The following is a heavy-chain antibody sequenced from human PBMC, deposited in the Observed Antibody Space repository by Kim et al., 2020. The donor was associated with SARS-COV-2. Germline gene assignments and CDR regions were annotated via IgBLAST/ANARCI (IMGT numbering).Heavy chain of an antibody. CDR1: GYTFTSYG. Sequence: ASVKVSCKASGYTFTSYGISWVRQAPGQGLEWMGWISAYNGNTNYAQKLQGRVTMTTDTSTSTAYMELRSLRSDDTAVYYCARSRPRPRIMITFGGVPETDYWGQGTLVTVSS. V-gene: IGHV1-18*01. J-gene: IGHJ4*02. CDR2: ISAYNGNT. D-gene: IGHD3-16*01. CDR3: ARSRPRPRIMITFGGVPETDY.